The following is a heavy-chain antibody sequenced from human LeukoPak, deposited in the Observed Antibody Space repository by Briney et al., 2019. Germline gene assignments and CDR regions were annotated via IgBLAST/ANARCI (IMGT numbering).Heavy chain of an antibody. V-gene: IGHV3-30*03. J-gene: IGHJ4*02. Sequence: GGSLRLSCAAYGFTFSNYWMEWVRQAQGKGLEWGAVISCDGGETHYLDSVKRRFTISRDNSQSTLYLQMDSLRPEDTAVYYCARAPGVLNWVSLIYYFHNWGQGTLVTVSS. CDR1: GFTFSNYW. CDR2: ISCDGGET. D-gene: IGHD3-3*01. CDR3: ARAPGVLNWVSLIYYFHN.